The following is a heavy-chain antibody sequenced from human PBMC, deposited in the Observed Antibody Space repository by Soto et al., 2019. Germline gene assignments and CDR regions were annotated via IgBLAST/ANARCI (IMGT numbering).Heavy chain of an antibody. CDR2: ISPYNDDT. D-gene: IGHD3-22*01. CDR3: ARGGYCDSSGSRNYHYYGMNV. Sequence: QAQLVQSGDEVKKPGASVRVSCRASGYTFSSYGISWVRQAPGQGLEWLGWISPYNDDTQYAQKFQGRVFMTTDTSTKTAYLDLRSLRSDDTAVYYCARGGYCDSSGSRNYHYYGMNVWGQGTTVTVSS. CDR1: GYTFSSYG. J-gene: IGHJ6*02. V-gene: IGHV1-18*01.